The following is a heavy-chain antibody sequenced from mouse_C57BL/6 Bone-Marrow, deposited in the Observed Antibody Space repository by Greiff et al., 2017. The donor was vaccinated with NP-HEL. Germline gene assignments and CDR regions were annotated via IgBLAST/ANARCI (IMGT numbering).Heavy chain of an antibody. V-gene: IGHV1-47*01. J-gene: IGHJ1*03. CDR3: AISSPYWYFDV. CDR2: FHPYNDDT. D-gene: IGHD1-1*01. CDR1: GYTFTTYP. Sequence: VKLQESGAELVKPGASVKMSCKASGYTFTTYPIEWMKQNHGKSLEWIGNFHPYNDDTKYNEKFKGKATLTVEKSSSTVYLELSRLTSDVSAVYYCAISSPYWYFDVWGTGTTVTVSS.